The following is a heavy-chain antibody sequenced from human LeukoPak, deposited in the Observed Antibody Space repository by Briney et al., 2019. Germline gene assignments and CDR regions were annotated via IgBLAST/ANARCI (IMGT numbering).Heavy chain of an antibody. Sequence: GGSLRLSCAASGFTFSSYGMHWVRQAPGKGLEWVAVISFDGSNKYYAHSVKGRFPISRDNSKNTLSLQMNSLRAEDTGVYYCAKDRTHITRVRGVMRYYGMDVWGKGTTVTVPS. CDR2: ISFDGSNK. V-gene: IGHV3-30*18. J-gene: IGHJ6*04. CDR1: GFTFSSYG. CDR3: AKDRTHITRVRGVMRYYGMDV. D-gene: IGHD3-10*01.